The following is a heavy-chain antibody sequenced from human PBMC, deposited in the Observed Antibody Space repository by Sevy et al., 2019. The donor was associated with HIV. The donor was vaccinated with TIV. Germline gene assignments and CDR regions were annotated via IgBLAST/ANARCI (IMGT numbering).Heavy chain of an antibody. CDR1: GGSFSGYY. CDR3: ARGYCSSTSNFCDPQYGMDV. Sequence: SETLSLTCAVYGGSFSGYYWSWIRQPPGKGLEWIGEINHIGSTNYNPSLKSRVTISVDTSKNQFSLKLSSVTAADTAVYYCARGYCSSTSNFCDPQYGMDVWGQGTTVTVSS. D-gene: IGHD2-2*01. V-gene: IGHV4-34*01. J-gene: IGHJ6*02. CDR2: INHIGST.